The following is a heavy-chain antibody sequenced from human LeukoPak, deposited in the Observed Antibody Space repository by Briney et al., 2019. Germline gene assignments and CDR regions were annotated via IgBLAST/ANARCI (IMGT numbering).Heavy chain of an antibody. V-gene: IGHV4-34*01. Sequence: PSETLSLTCAVYGGSFSGYYWSWIRQPPGKGLEWIGEINHSGSTNYNPSLKSRVTISVDTSKNQFSLKLSSVTAADTAVYYCARGGPSYYYDSSGYFNSGPTNDAFDIWGQGTMVTVSS. CDR3: ARGGPSYYYDSSGYFNSGPTNDAFDI. CDR2: INHSGST. D-gene: IGHD3-22*01. CDR1: GGSFSGYY. J-gene: IGHJ3*02.